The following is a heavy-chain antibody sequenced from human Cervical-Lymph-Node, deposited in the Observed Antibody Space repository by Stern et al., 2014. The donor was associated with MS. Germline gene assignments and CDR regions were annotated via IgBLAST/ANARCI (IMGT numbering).Heavy chain of an antibody. CDR2: IIPIFGTP. CDR1: GGIFSSFA. CDR3: ATRDYYYDSSGYLPDY. J-gene: IGHJ4*02. Sequence: VQLVQSGAEVKEPGSSVKVSCKASGGIFSSFAINWVRQAPGQGLEWMGGIIPIFGTPNYAQKCQGRVTIIADKSTSTAYMELSSLRSEDTAVYYCATRDYYYDSSGYLPDYWGQGTLVTVSS. D-gene: IGHD3-22*01. V-gene: IGHV1-69*06.